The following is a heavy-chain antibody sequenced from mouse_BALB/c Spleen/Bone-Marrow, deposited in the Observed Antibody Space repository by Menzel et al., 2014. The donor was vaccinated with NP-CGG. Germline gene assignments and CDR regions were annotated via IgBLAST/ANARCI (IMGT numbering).Heavy chain of an antibody. J-gene: IGHJ2*01. Sequence: EVHLVESGPGLVKPSQTVSLTCTVTGISITTGNYRWSWIRQFPGNKLEWIGYIYYSGTITYNPSLTSRTTITRDTSKNQFFLEMNSLTAEDTATYYCARGAIITTGYFDYWGQGTTLTVSS. CDR2: IYYSGTI. CDR3: ARGAIITTGYFDY. V-gene: IGHV3-5*02. D-gene: IGHD2-12*01. CDR1: GISITTGNYR.